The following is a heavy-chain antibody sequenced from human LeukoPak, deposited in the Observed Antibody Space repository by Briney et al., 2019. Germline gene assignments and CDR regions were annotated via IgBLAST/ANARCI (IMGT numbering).Heavy chain of an antibody. CDR3: GASSYYYDSSGFIDY. CDR1: GGTSSSYA. Sequence: SVKVSCKASGGTSSSYAISWVRQAPGQGLEWMGRIIPIFGIANYAQKFQGRVTITADKSTSTAYMELSSLRSEDTAVYYCGASSYYYDSSGFIDYWGQGTLVTVSS. D-gene: IGHD3-22*01. CDR2: IIPIFGIA. V-gene: IGHV1-69*04. J-gene: IGHJ4*02.